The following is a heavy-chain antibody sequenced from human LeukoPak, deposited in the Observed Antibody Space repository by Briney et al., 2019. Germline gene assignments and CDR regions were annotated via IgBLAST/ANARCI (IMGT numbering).Heavy chain of an antibody. J-gene: IGHJ3*02. D-gene: IGHD6-13*01. CDR1: GFNFSSYG. CDR2: ISYDGSNK. CDR3: AKGSAAGTVDDAFDI. V-gene: IGHV3-30*18. Sequence: PGGSLRLSCAASGFNFSSYGMHWVRQAPGKGLEWVAVISYDGSNKYYADSVKGRFTISRDNSKNTLYLQMNSLRAEDTAVYYCAKGSAAGTVDDAFDIWGQGTMVTVSS.